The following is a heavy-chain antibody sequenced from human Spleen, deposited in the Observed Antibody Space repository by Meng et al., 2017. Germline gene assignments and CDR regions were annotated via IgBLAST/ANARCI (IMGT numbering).Heavy chain of an antibody. Sequence: GESLKISCAASGFTFSSYGMHWVRQAPGKGLEWVALIWYDGYNTYYTDSVKGRFTISRDNSKNTLYLQMNSLRAEDTAVYYCARFSGSYSILDAFDIWGQGTMVTVSS. CDR3: ARFSGSYSILDAFDI. V-gene: IGHV3-33*01. CDR2: IWYDGYNT. J-gene: IGHJ3*02. D-gene: IGHD1-26*01. CDR1: GFTFSSYG.